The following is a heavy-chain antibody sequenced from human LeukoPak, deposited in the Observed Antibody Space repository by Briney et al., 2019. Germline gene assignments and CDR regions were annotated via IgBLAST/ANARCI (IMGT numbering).Heavy chain of an antibody. D-gene: IGHD3-16*01. CDR3: AKVRRPPPFEAFEF. V-gene: IGHV3-23*01. CDR1: GFTFSSYS. CDR2: ISGSGGST. Sequence: GGSLRLSCAASGFTFSSYSMNWVRQAPGKGLEWVSPISGSGGSTYYADSVKGRFTVSRDNSKNTLYLQMNSLRAEDPAVYYCAKVRRPPPFEAFEFRRQGTMVAVSS. J-gene: IGHJ3*01.